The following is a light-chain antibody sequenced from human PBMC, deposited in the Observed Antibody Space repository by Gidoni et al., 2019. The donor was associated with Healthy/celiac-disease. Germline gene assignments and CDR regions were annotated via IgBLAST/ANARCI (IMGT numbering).Light chain of an antibody. CDR1: SRDVGGYNY. J-gene: IGLJ2*01. CDR3: SSYTSSSHVV. V-gene: IGLV2-14*01. CDR2: EVS. Sequence: QSALTQPASVSGSPGQSITIPCTGTSRDVGGYNYVSWYQQHPGKAPKLRIYEVSNRPSGVSNRFSGSKSGNTASLTISGLQAEDEADYYCSSYTSSSHVVFGGGTKLTVL.